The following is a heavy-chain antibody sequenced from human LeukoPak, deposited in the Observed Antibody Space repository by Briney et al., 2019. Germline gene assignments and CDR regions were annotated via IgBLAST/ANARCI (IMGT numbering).Heavy chain of an antibody. V-gene: IGHV3-23*01. CDR2: ISGGTATNT. D-gene: IGHD6-19*01. J-gene: IGHJ4*02. CDR3: TKEGTGYSSGWYYFDY. Sequence: GSLRLSCAASGFTFSSYSMNWVRQAPGKGLEWVAAISGGTATNTYYADSVKGRFTISRDNAKNTLYLEMTSLTAEDTAVYYCTKEGTGYSSGWYYFDYWGQGSLVTVSS. CDR1: GFTFSSYS.